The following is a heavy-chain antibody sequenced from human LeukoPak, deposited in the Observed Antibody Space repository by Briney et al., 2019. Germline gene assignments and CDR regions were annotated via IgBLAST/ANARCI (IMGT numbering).Heavy chain of an antibody. CDR2: ISAYNGNT. V-gene: IGHV1-18*01. J-gene: IGHJ5*02. CDR3: ARDRGYCSGGSCFKWFDP. CDR1: GYTFTSYG. D-gene: IGHD2-15*01. Sequence: ASVKVSCKASGYTFTSYGISWVRQAPGQGLEWMGWISAYNGNTNYAQKLQGRVTMTTDTSTSTAYMELRSLRSDDTAVYYCARDRGYCSGGSCFKWFDPWGREPWSPSPQ.